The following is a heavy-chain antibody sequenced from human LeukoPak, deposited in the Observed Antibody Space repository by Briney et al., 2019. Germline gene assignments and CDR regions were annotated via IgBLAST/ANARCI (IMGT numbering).Heavy chain of an antibody. V-gene: IGHV3-7*01. J-gene: IGHJ3*02. D-gene: IGHD5-24*01. CDR2: IKQDGTEK. CDR1: GFTFTNYW. CDR3: AGQFRDGHTGDAFDI. Sequence: GGSLRRSCAASGFTFTNYWMSWVRQAPGKGLEWVANIKQDGTEKFFADSMKGRFTISRDNAKNSLYLQVTSLRVDDTAVYYCAGQFRDGHTGDAFDIWGQGTMVTVSS.